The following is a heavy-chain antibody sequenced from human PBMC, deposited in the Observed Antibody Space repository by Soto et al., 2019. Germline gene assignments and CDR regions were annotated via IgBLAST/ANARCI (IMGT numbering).Heavy chain of an antibody. V-gene: IGHV3-30-3*01. J-gene: IGHJ4*02. CDR2: ISYDGSNK. D-gene: IGHD3-22*01. CDR1: GFTFSSYA. Sequence: PGGSLRLSCAASGFTFSSYAMHWVRQAPGKGLEWVAVISYDGSNKYYADSVKGRFTISRDKSKNTPYLQMNSLRAEDTAVYYCASEHYDSSGYYWEVVDYWGQGTLVTVSS. CDR3: ASEHYDSSGYYWEVVDY.